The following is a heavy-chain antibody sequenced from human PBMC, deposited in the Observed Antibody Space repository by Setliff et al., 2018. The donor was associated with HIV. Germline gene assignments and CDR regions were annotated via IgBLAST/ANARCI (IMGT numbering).Heavy chain of an antibody. CDR1: GGTFSSYA. Sequence: GASVKVSCKASGGTFSSYAISWVRQAPGQGLEWMGGIIPILGIANYAQKFRGRVTITADESTSPAYMELSSLRSEDTAVYYCASDSYGYTRGFDYWGQGTLVTVSS. V-gene: IGHV1-69*10. CDR3: ASDSYGYTRGFDY. D-gene: IGHD5-18*01. CDR2: IIPILGIA. J-gene: IGHJ4*02.